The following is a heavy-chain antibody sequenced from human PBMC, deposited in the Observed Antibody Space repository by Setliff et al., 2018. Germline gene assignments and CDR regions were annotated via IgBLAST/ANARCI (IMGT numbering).Heavy chain of an antibody. D-gene: IGHD5-18*01. Sequence: PGGSLRLSCAASGFTFSRYWMSWVRQAPGKGLEWVANIKQDGSEKYYVDSVEGRFTISRDNAKNSLYLQMNSLRAEDTAVYYCARDHSYGYSLYYYYYYGMDVWGQGTTVTV. CDR3: ARDHSYGYSLYYYYYYGMDV. V-gene: IGHV3-7*01. CDR2: IKQDGSEK. J-gene: IGHJ6*02. CDR1: GFTFSRYW.